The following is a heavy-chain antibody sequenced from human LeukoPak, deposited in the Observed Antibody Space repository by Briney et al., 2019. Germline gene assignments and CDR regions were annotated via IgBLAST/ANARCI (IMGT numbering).Heavy chain of an antibody. CDR1: EFTFINSA. CDR2: IVVGSGNT. D-gene: IGHD2-15*01. J-gene: IGHJ3*02. V-gene: IGHV1-58*02. CDR3: AAADCSGGSCYMGHDAFDI. Sequence: ASVKVSCKASEFTFINSAMQWVRQARGQRLEWIGWIVVGSGNTNYAQKFQERVTITRDMSTSTAHMELSGLRSEDTAIYYCAAADCSGGSCYMGHDAFDIWGQGTMVTVSS.